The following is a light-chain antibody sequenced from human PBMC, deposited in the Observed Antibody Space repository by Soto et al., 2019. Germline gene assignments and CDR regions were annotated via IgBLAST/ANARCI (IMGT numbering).Light chain of an antibody. CDR3: QQYHSYWT. V-gene: IGKV1-5*01. Sequence: DFQMTQSPSTLSASVGHRLTMTCRASKNIRCRLAWLQQKPGKAHKLLIYDASSLESGVPQRFSGSGSGTEFTLTISSLQNDDFSTYYCQQYHSYWTFGQGTKVDIK. CDR1: KNIRCR. J-gene: IGKJ1*01. CDR2: DAS.